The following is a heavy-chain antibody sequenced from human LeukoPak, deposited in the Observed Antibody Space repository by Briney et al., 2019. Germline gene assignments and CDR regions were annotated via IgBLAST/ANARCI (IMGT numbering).Heavy chain of an antibody. CDR3: ARDPIAVAGYYFDY. CDR2: IYSGGST. Sequence: TGGSLRLSCAASGLTVSSNYMSWVRQAPGKGLEWVSVIYSGGSTYYADSVKGRFTISRDNSKNTLYLQMNSVRAEDTAVYYCARDPIAVAGYYFDYWGQGTLVTVSS. CDR1: GLTVSSNY. J-gene: IGHJ4*02. V-gene: IGHV3-53*01. D-gene: IGHD6-19*01.